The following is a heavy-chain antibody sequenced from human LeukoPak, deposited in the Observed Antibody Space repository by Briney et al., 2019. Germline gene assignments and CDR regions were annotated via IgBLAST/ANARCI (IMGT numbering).Heavy chain of an antibody. Sequence: PGGSLRLSCAASGFTFSNYPMHWVRQAPGKGLEWVAVVSDDGNNIYYADSVKGRFTISRDNSKNTLYLQMNSLRAEDTAVYYCAKSGYNRFDYWGQGTLVTVSS. V-gene: IGHV3-30*18. CDR3: AKSGYNRFDY. CDR2: VSDDGNNI. D-gene: IGHD5-24*01. J-gene: IGHJ4*02. CDR1: GFTFSNYP.